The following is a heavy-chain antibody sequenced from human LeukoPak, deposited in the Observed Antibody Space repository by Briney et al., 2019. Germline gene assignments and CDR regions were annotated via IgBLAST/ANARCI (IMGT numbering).Heavy chain of an antibody. CDR1: GFTLSSYA. CDR2: ISGGGGST. D-gene: IGHD4-17*01. J-gene: IGHJ4*02. Sequence: PGGSLRLSCAGSGFTLSSYAMSWVRQAPGKGLEWVSAISGGGGSTFYADSVKGRFTISRDNSKNTLYLQMNSLRADDTAVYYCAKHMTYADYFFDYWGQGTLVTVSS. V-gene: IGHV3-23*01. CDR3: AKHMTYADYFFDY.